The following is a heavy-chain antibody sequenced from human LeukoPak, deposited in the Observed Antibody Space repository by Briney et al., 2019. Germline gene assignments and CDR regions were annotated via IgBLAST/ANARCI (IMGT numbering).Heavy chain of an antibody. CDR3: AREVPGSSGPVFEY. V-gene: IGHV3-7*01. D-gene: IGHD6-19*01. Sequence: PGGSLRLSCAASGFTFSSFWLSWVRQAPGKGLEWVANMKQDGSERYYVDSVKGRFTISRDNAKNSLYLQMNSLRAGDTAVYYCAREVPGSSGPVFEYWGQGTLVTVSS. CDR1: GFTFSSFW. CDR2: MKQDGSER. J-gene: IGHJ4*02.